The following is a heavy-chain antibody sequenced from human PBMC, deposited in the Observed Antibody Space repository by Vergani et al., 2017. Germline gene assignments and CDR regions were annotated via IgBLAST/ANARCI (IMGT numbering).Heavy chain of an antibody. J-gene: IGHJ4*02. V-gene: IGHV4-61*02. D-gene: IGHD7-27*01. Sequence: QVQLQESGPGLVKPSQTLSLTCTVSGASINNDFYYWHWIRQPAGKGLEWIGRIYVSGITDYNSSLQSRVSMSVDTSKNQFSLTLTSVTAADTAVYYCATGAGPFDIWCQGTLVTVAS. CDR1: GASINNDFYY. CDR3: ATGAGPFDI. CDR2: IYVSGIT.